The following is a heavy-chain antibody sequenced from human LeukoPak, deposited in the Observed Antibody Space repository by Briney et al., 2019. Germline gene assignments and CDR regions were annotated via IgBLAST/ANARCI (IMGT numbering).Heavy chain of an antibody. CDR1: GFTFTDYA. CDR3: AKDLSIASRPVLSH. D-gene: IGHD6-6*01. Sequence: GGSLRLSCAASGFTFTDYAMTWVRQAPGKGLEWVSVISGSAGSTYYADSVKGRFTISRDNSKNTLYLQMNSLRAEDTALYYCAKDLSIASRPVLSHWGQGITVTVSS. V-gene: IGHV3-23*01. J-gene: IGHJ6*02. CDR2: ISGSAGST.